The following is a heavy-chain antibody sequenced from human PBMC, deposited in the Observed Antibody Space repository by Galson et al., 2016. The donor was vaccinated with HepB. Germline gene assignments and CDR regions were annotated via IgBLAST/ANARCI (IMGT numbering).Heavy chain of an antibody. CDR1: GFRFTSYV. D-gene: IGHD3-16*01. CDR3: AKYPEGDYRPFED. J-gene: IGHJ4*02. V-gene: IGHV3-23*01. CDR2: IRGRGFGT. Sequence: SLRLSCAASGFRFTSYVMSWVRQPPGKGLEWLSSIRGRGFGTFEADSVKGRFTISRDNSRNTVYPHLNRVTAEDAGLYFCAKYPEGDYRPFEDWGQGTLVTVSS.